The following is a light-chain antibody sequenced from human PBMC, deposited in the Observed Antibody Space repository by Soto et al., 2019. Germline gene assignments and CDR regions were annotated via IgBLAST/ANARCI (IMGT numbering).Light chain of an antibody. Sequence: DIQMTQSPSSLSASVGDRFTITCRSSQNIRIYLNWYQQKPGKAPKLLIYKASTLKSGVPSRFSGSGSGTEFTLTISSLQPDDFATYYCQHYNSYSEAFGQGTKVDIK. J-gene: IGKJ1*01. CDR1: QNIRIY. V-gene: IGKV1-5*03. CDR2: KAS. CDR3: QHYNSYSEA.